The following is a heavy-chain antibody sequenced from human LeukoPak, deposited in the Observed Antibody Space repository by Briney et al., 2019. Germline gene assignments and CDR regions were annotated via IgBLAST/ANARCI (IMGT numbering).Heavy chain of an antibody. CDR1: GFTSSSNY. D-gene: IGHD3-22*01. CDR2: IYSDGYT. V-gene: IGHV3-66*01. J-gene: IGHJ4*02. CDR3: ARGSSGYGSYFDY. Sequence: GGSLRLSCAASGFTSSSNYMSWVRQAPGKGLEWVSVIYSDGYTYHADSAKGRFTFSRDISKNTLYLQMNSLRAEDTAMYYCARGSSGYGSYFDYWGQGTLVTVSS.